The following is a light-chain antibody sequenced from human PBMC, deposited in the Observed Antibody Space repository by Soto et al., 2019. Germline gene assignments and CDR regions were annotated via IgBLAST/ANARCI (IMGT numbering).Light chain of an antibody. Sequence: QTVVTQPPSVSGAPGQRVTISCTGSSSHIGAGYDVHWYQQLPGTAPKLLIYNNSNRPSGVPDRFSGSKSGTSASLAITGLQAEDEADYYCQSYDSSLSGSVFGGGTKLTVL. CDR1: SSHIGAGYD. V-gene: IGLV1-40*01. CDR2: NNS. CDR3: QSYDSSLSGSV. J-gene: IGLJ3*02.